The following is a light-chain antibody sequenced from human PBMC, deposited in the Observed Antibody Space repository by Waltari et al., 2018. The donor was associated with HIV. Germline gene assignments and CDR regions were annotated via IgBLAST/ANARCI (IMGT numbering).Light chain of an antibody. CDR3: CAYAGSTTYVI. CDR1: SSDVGGYNL. Sequence: QSALTQPASVSGSPGQSITISCTGTSSDVGGYNLVSWYQQHPGKAPKLMIYEVSKRPSGVFNRFSGSKSCNTASLTISGRQAEDEADYYCCAYAGSTTYVIFGGGTKLTVL. V-gene: IGLV2-23*02. J-gene: IGLJ2*01. CDR2: EVS.